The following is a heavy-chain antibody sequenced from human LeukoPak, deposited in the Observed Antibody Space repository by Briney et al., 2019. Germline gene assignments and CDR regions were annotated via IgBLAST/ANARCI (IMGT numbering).Heavy chain of an antibody. CDR1: GGAFSSYF. Sequence: SVKVSRKASGGAFSSYFISWVRQAPGQGLEWVGRVIPTLGIANYAQSFQGRVTITADKSTGTAYMELSSLKSEDTAVYYCAREYGGAYSYGYYYWGQGTPVSVSS. CDR2: VIPTLGIA. V-gene: IGHV1-69*04. D-gene: IGHD5-18*01. J-gene: IGHJ4*02. CDR3: AREYGGAYSYGYYY.